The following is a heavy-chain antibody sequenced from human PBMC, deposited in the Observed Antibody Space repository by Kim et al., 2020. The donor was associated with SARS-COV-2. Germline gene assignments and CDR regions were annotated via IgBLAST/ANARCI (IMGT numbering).Heavy chain of an antibody. CDR3: ARGRVTVVISALDY. J-gene: IGHJ4*02. D-gene: IGHD2-15*01. V-gene: IGHV4-31*01. Sequence: NPSLKSQVTISVDTSKNQFSLKLSAVTAADTAVYYCARGRVTVVISALDYWGQGTLVTVSS.